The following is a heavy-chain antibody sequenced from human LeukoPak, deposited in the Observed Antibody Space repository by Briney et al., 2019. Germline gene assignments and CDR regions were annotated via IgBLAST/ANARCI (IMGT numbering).Heavy chain of an antibody. J-gene: IGHJ5*02. V-gene: IGHV4-34*01. CDR1: SGSFSGYY. CDR2: IYYSGTT. Sequence: SETLSLTCAVYSGSFSGYYWSWIRQAPGKGLEWIGTIYYSGTTYSSPSLKSRVTISVDTSKNQFSLKLSSVTAADTAVYYCARHELRYFDWSGFNWFDPWGQGTLVTVSS. CDR3: ARHELRYFDWSGFNWFDP. D-gene: IGHD3-9*01.